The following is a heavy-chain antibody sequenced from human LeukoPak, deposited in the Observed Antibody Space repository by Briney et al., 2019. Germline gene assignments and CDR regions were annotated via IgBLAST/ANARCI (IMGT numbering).Heavy chain of an antibody. V-gene: IGHV4-59*08. CDR1: GGSIRGYY. Sequence: SETLSLTCTVSGGSIRGYYWSWIRQPPGKGLEWIGFIYYSGSTNYNPSLKSRVTISVDMSKNQFSLKLSAVTAADTAVYYCARHLGLGVLYNWFDPWGQGTLVTVSS. D-gene: IGHD3-16*01. J-gene: IGHJ5*02. CDR2: IYYSGST. CDR3: ARHLGLGVLYNWFDP.